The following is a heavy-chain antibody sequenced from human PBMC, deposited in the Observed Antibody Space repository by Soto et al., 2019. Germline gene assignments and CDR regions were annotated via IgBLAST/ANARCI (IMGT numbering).Heavy chain of an antibody. D-gene: IGHD1-1*01. J-gene: IGHJ6*03. CDR2: ISGSGGST. Sequence: GGSLRLSCAASGFTFSSYAMSWVRQAPGKGLEWVSAISGSGGSTYYADSVKGRFTISRDNSKNTLYLQMNSLRAEDTAVYYCAKEGFFRTSGPSPYIDVWGKGTTVTVSS. CDR3: AKEGFFRTSGPSPYIDV. CDR1: GFTFSSYA. V-gene: IGHV3-23*01.